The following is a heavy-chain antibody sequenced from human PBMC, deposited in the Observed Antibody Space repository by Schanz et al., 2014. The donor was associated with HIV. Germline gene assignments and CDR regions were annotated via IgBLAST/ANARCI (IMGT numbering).Heavy chain of an antibody. CDR3: ARDYSSGRGWFDP. CDR2: ISGSGGST. CDR1: GFTFSRFA. D-gene: IGHD3-22*01. Sequence: EEQLLESGGGSVQRGGSLRLSCAASGFTFSRFAMSWVRRAPGKGLEWVSYISGSGGSTNYADSVKGRFTISRDNSKNTLYLQMKSLRAEDTAVYYCARDYSSGRGWFDPWGQGTLITVSS. V-gene: IGHV3-23*01. J-gene: IGHJ5*02.